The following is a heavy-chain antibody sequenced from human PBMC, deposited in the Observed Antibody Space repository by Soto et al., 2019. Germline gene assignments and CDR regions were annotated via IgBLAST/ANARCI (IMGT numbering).Heavy chain of an antibody. Sequence: ASVKVSCKASGYTFTSYAMHWVRLAPGQRLEWMGWINPNSGGTNYAQKFQGWVTMTRDTSISTAYMELSRLRSDDTAVYYCARDRVAVAGTYYYYGMDVWGQGTTVTVS. J-gene: IGHJ6*02. CDR3: ARDRVAVAGTYYYYGMDV. CDR2: INPNSGGT. V-gene: IGHV1-2*04. CDR1: GYTFTSYA. D-gene: IGHD6-19*01.